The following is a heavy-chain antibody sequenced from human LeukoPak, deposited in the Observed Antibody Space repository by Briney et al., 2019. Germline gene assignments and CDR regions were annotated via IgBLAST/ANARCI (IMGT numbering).Heavy chain of an antibody. Sequence: ASVKVSCKASGYTFTSYGISWVRQAPGQGLEWMGWISAYNGNTNYAQKFQGRVTMTRDTSISTAYMELSRLRSDDTAVYYCARINPYCGGDCYSGWGQGTLVTVSS. CDR3: ARINPYCGGDCYSG. CDR1: GYTFTSYG. D-gene: IGHD2-21*02. CDR2: ISAYNGNT. V-gene: IGHV1-18*01. J-gene: IGHJ4*02.